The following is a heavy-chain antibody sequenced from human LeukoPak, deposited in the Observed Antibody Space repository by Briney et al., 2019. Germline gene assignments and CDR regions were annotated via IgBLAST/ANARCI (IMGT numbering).Heavy chain of an antibody. J-gene: IGHJ4*03. V-gene: IGHV1-69*05. CDR3: ARERIRVATGGYFDY. Sequence: ASVKVSCKASGGSFNDYAISWVRQAPGQRLEWMGGMIPLFFKPIYAQQFQARFTSTTDESTSTAYMELSSLTSEDTAVNDCARERIRVATGGYFDY. D-gene: IGHD5-12*01. CDR2: MIPLFFKP. CDR1: GGSFNDYA.